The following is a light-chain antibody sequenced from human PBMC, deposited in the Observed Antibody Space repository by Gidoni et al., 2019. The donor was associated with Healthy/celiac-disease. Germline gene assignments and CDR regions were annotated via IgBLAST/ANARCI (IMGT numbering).Light chain of an antibody. Sequence: EIVMTQSPATLSVSPGERATLSCRASQSVSSNLAWYQQKPGQAPRLLIYGASTRSTGIPARFSGSGSVTEFTLTISSLHSEDFAVYYCQQYNNWPPEYTFGQGTKLEIK. CDR1: QSVSSN. CDR3: QQYNNWPPEYT. V-gene: IGKV3-15*01. CDR2: GAS. J-gene: IGKJ2*01.